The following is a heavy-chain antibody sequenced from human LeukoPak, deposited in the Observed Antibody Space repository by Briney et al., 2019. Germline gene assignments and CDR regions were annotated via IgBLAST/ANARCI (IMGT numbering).Heavy chain of an antibody. J-gene: IGHJ4*02. CDR3: ARLHFGYCSSTSCGY. V-gene: IGHV4-34*01. CDR2: INHSGST. D-gene: IGHD2-2*03. CDR1: GGSFSGYY. Sequence: SETLSLTCAVYGGSFSGYYWSWIRQPPGEGLEWIGEINHSGSTNYNPSLKSRVTISVDTSKNQFSLKLSSVTAADTAVYYCARLHFGYCSSTSCGYWGQGTLVTVSS.